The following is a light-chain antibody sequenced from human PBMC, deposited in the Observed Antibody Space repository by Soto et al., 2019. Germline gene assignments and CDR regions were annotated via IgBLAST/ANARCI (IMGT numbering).Light chain of an antibody. V-gene: IGKV3-20*01. Sequence: ELVLPQSPGTLSLSPGARATLSGRASQSVSNNYLAWYQQKPGQDPRLLIYGASNRATGIPDRFSGSGSGTDFTLTISRLEPEDFAVYYRKQYGSSGTFGQGTKVDIK. CDR3: KQYGSSGT. J-gene: IGKJ1*01. CDR1: QSVSNNY. CDR2: GAS.